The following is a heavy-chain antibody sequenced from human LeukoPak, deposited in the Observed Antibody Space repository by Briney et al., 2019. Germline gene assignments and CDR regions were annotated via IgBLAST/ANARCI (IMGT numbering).Heavy chain of an antibody. CDR2: ISSSGSTI. Sequence: GGSLRLSCAASGFTFSDYYMSWIRQAPGKGLEWVSYISSSGSTIYYADSVKGRFTISRDNAKNTLYLQMNSLRAEDTAVYYCARRVGAYSHPYDYWGQGTLVTVSS. D-gene: IGHD4/OR15-4a*01. V-gene: IGHV3-11*01. J-gene: IGHJ4*02. CDR3: ARRVGAYSHPYDY. CDR1: GFTFSDYY.